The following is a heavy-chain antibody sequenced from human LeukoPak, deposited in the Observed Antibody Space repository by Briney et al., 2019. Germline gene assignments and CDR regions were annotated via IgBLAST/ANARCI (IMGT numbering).Heavy chain of an antibody. V-gene: IGHV3-7*01. CDR1: GFTFSSYW. CDR3: AVGMEMATDSGAFDI. J-gene: IGHJ3*02. Sequence: PGGSLRLSCAASGFTFSSYWMSWVRQAPGKGLEWVANIKQDGSEKYYVDSVKGRFTISRDNAKNSLYLQMNSLRAEDTAVYYCAVGMEMATDSGAFDIWGQGTMVTVSS. D-gene: IGHD5-24*01. CDR2: IKQDGSEK.